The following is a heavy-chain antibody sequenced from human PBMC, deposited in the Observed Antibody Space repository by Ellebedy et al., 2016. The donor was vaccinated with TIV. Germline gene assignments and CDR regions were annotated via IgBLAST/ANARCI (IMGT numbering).Heavy chain of an antibody. CDR2: INHSGST. CDR3: AREIWFGELKWFDP. J-gene: IGHJ5*02. Sequence: MPSETLSLTCAVYGGSFSGYYWSWIRQPPGKGLEWIGEINHSGSTNYNPSLKSRVTISVDTSKNQFSLKLSSVTAADTAVYYCAREIWFGELKWFDPWGQGTLVTVSS. V-gene: IGHV4-34*01. CDR1: GGSFSGYY. D-gene: IGHD3-10*01.